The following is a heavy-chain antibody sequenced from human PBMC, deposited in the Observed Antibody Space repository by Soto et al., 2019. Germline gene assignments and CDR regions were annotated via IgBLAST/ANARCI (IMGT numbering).Heavy chain of an antibody. D-gene: IGHD6-19*01. CDR1: GYTFTGYY. Sequence: GASVKVSCKASGYTFTGYYMHWVRQAPGQGLEWMGWINPNSGGTNYAQKFQGRVTMTRDTSISTAYMELSRLRSDDTAVYYCAREMGLSGWTGEDGMDVWGQGTTVTVSS. J-gene: IGHJ6*02. CDR3: AREMGLSGWTGEDGMDV. CDR2: INPNSGGT. V-gene: IGHV1-2*02.